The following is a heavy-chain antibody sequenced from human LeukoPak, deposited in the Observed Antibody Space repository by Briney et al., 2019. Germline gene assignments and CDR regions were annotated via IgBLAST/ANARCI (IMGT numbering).Heavy chain of an antibody. D-gene: IGHD1-26*01. J-gene: IGHJ3*02. CDR1: GFTFSTYD. CDR3: AKELLVGTAFDI. Sequence: GGSLRLSCAASGFTFSTYDMHWVRQRTGEGLQWVSGIGTGGDTYYLGSVKGRFTISRDNSKNTLYLQMNSLRAEEMAVYYCAKELLVGTAFDIWGQGTMVIVSS. V-gene: IGHV3-13*04. CDR2: IGTGGDT.